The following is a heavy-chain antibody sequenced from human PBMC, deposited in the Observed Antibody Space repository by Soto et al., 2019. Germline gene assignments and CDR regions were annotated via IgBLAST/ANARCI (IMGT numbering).Heavy chain of an antibody. CDR3: ARRWGEGRVDY. CDR2: IYHRGST. D-gene: IGHD3-10*01. CDR1: GVSISSSNW. J-gene: IGHJ4*02. Sequence: QVQLQESGPGLVKPSGTLSLTCAVSGVSISSSNWWSWVRQPPGKELEWIGEIYHRGSTNYNPSLKRRVTRSGDKSRNQFSLKLSSVTAADTAVYYCARRWGEGRVDYWGQGTLVTVSS. V-gene: IGHV4-4*02.